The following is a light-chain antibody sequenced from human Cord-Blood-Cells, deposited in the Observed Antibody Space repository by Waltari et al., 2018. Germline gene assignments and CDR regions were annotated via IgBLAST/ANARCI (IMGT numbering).Light chain of an antibody. Sequence: QSALTQPASVSGSPGQSITISCTVTSSDVGGYNYVSWYQQHPGKAPKLMIYDVSKRPSVVAHRFSGSKSGNKASLTIAGLQAEDEADYYCSSYTSSSTYVFGTGTKVTVL. CDR3: SSYTSSSTYV. V-gene: IGLV2-14*01. CDR2: DVS. CDR1: SSDVGGYNY. J-gene: IGLJ1*01.